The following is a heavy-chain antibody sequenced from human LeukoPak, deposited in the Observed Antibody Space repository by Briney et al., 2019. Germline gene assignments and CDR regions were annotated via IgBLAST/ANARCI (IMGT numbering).Heavy chain of an antibody. J-gene: IGHJ4*02. V-gene: IGHV3-33*01. CDR1: GFTFSSYG. D-gene: IGHD3-22*01. CDR3: ARDSLPRYYYDSSGYYGSNYFDY. CDR2: IWYDGSNK. Sequence: GRSLRLSCAASGFTFSSYGMHWVRQAPGKGLEWVAVIWYDGSNKYYADSVKGRFTISRDNPKNTLYLQMNSLRAEDTAVYYCARDSLPRYYYDSSGYYGSNYFDYWGQGTLVTVSS.